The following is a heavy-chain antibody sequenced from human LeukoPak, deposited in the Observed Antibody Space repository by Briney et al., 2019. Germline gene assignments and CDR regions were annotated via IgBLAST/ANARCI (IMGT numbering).Heavy chain of an antibody. D-gene: IGHD1-26*01. V-gene: IGHV3-73*01. CDR2: IRSKANSYAT. Sequence: GGSLRLSCAASGFTFSGSAMHWVRQASGKGLEWVGRIRSKANSYATAYAASVKGRFTISRDDSKNTAYLQMNSLKTEDTAVYYCTKDLQQLARGVGATNDYWGQGTLVTVSS. CDR1: GFTFSGSA. CDR3: TKDLQQLARGVGATNDY. J-gene: IGHJ4*02.